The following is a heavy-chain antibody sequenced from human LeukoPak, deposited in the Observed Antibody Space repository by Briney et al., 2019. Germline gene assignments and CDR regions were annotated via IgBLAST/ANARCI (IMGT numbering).Heavy chain of an antibody. CDR3: AKAYYFDY. Sequence: GGSLRLSCAASGFTFSSYGMHWVRQAPGKGLEWVAVISYDGSNKYYADSVKGRFTISRDNSKSTLYLQMNSLRAEDTAVYYCAKAYYFDYWGQGTLVTVSS. CDR1: GFTFSSYG. CDR2: ISYDGSNK. V-gene: IGHV3-30*18. J-gene: IGHJ4*02.